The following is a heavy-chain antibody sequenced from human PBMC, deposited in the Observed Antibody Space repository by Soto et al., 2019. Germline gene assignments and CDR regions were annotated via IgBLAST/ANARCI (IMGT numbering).Heavy chain of an antibody. J-gene: IGHJ4*02. CDR1: GGSISGYY. CDR2: INHSGST. Sequence: PSETLCLTCTVSGGSISGYYWTWIRQPPGTGLEWIGEINHSGSTNYNPSLKSRVTISVDTSKNQFSLKLTSVTAADTAVYYCARDKITGLFDYWGQGTLVTVSS. CDR3: ARDKITGLFDY. D-gene: IGHD2-8*02. V-gene: IGHV4-34*01.